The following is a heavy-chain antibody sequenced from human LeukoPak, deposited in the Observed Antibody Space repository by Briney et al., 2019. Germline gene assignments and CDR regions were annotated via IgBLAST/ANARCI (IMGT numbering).Heavy chain of an antibody. J-gene: IGHJ5*02. D-gene: IGHD1-1*01. Sequence: GGSLRLSCAASGFTFSSSWMTWVRQAPGKGLQCVANIKKDGSEKNYVDSVKGRFTISGDNAKNSLFLEMSSLRDEDTAVYYCATTWALAAWGQGTLVTVSS. CDR3: ATTWALAA. CDR1: GFTFSSSW. V-gene: IGHV3-7*01. CDR2: IKKDGSEK.